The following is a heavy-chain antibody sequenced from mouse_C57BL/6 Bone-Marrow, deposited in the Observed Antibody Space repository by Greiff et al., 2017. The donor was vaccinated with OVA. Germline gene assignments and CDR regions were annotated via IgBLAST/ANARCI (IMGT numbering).Heavy chain of an antibody. CDR2: IRSKSSNSAT. CDR1: GFTFTTYA. CDR3: VRTYGRAFAY. Sequence: EVKLEESGGGLVQPKGSLKLSCAASGFTFTTYAMHWVRQAPGKGFEWVARIRSKSSNSATYYADSVKDRFTISRDDAQSMLYLQMNNLKTEDTAMYYCVRTYGRAFAYWGQGTLVTVSA. D-gene: IGHD1-1*01. J-gene: IGHJ3*01. V-gene: IGHV10-3*01.